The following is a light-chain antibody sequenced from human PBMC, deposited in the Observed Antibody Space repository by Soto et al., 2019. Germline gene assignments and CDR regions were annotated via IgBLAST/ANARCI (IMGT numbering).Light chain of an antibody. CDR2: LEGSGNY. CDR3: ETWDSNYWV. CDR1: SGHSSYI. J-gene: IGLJ3*02. V-gene: IGLV4-60*02. Sequence: QSVLTQSSSASASLGSSVKLTCTLSSGHSSYIIAWHQQQPGKAPRYLMKLEGSGNYNKGSGVPDRFSGSSSGADRYLTISNLQFEDEADYYCETWDSNYWVFGGGTKLTVL.